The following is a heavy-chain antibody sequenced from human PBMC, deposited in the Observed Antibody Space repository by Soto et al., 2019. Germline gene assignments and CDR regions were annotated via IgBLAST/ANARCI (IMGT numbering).Heavy chain of an antibody. CDR1: GFTFSNAW. V-gene: IGHV3-15*01. CDR2: IKSKTDGGTT. D-gene: IGHD2-15*01. Sequence: PGGSLRLSCAASGFTFSNAWMSWLRQAPGKGLEWVGRIKSKTDGGTTDYAAPVKGRFTISRDDSKNTLYLQMNSLKTEDTAVYYCTTLYCSGGSCYPYGDNWFDPWGQGTLVIVSS. J-gene: IGHJ5*02. CDR3: TTLYCSGGSCYPYGDNWFDP.